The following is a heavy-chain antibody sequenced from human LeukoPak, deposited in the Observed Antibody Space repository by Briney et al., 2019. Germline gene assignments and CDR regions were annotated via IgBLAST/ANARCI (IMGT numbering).Heavy chain of an antibody. J-gene: IGHJ4*02. CDR3: ARLKDDVTKFDY. CDR1: GFSFSRYW. V-gene: IGHV3-7*01. Sequence: GGSLRLSCAGSGFSFSRYWMAWVRQAPGKGLEWVASINQDISGIHYVDSVKGRFTISRDNAKNSLFLQMNSLRVEDTAVYFCARLKDDVTKFDYWGQGTLVTVSS. CDR2: INQDISGI. D-gene: IGHD2-8*01.